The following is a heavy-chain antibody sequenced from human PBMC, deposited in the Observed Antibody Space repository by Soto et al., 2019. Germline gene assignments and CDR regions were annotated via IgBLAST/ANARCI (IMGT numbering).Heavy chain of an antibody. V-gene: IGHV1-3*01. CDR1: GYTFTSYA. CDR2: INAGNGNT. D-gene: IGHD6-13*01. J-gene: IGHJ4*02. CDR3: ARVGFAAADPFDY. Sequence: GASVKVSCKASGYTFTSYAMHWVRQAPGQRLEWMGWINAGNGNTKYSQKFQGRVTITRDTSASTAYMELSSLRSEDTAVYYCARVGFAAADPFDYWGQGTLVTVSS.